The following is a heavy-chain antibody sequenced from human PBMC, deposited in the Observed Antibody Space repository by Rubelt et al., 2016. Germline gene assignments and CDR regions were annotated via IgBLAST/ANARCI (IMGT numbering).Heavy chain of an antibody. CDR1: GGSISSGGYY. CDR2: IYYSGST. V-gene: IGHV4-31*01. J-gene: IGHJ3*02. CDR3: ARGEYQLPEPVDAFDI. Sequence: VQLQESGPGLVKPSQTLSLTCTVSGGSISSGGYYWSWIRQHPGKGLEWIGYIYYSGSTYYNPSRSSPVTIAWSTSKNKFYLKLSAVTAADTAVYYCARGEYQLPEPVDAFDIWGQGTMVTVSS. D-gene: IGHD2-2*01.